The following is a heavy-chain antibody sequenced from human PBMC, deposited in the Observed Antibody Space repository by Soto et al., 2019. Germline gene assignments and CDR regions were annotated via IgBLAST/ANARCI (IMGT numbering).Heavy chain of an antibody. CDR1: GGSISSGNYY. CDR2: ISYSGST. D-gene: IGHD3-22*01. J-gene: IGHJ5*02. Sequence: TLSLTCTVSGGSISSGNYYWSWIRQPPGKGLEWIGFISYSGSTYYNASLKSRVTISVDTSKNQFSLKLSSVTAADTAVYYCARDKTIYGSGYPYNWFDPWGPGHPGHRLL. CDR3: ARDKTIYGSGYPYNWFDP. V-gene: IGHV4-30-4*01.